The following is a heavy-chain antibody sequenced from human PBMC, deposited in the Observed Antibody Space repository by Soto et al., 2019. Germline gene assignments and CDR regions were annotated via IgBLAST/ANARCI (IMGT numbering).Heavy chain of an antibody. CDR1: GFTFSSYA. V-gene: IGHV3-23*01. CDR3: AKDGAATPLNLRYNKHDY. D-gene: IGHD2-15*01. J-gene: IGHJ4*02. Sequence: EVQLLESGGGLVQPGGSVRLSCAASGFTFSSYAMSWVRQAPGKGLEWVSAISGSGGSTYYADSVKGRFTISRDNSKDTLYLQMNSLRAEDTAVYYCAKDGAATPLNLRYNKHDYWGQGTLVTVSS. CDR2: ISGSGGST.